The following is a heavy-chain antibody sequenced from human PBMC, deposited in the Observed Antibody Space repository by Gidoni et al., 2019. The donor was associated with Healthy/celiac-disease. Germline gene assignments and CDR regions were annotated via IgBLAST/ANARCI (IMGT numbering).Heavy chain of an antibody. CDR3: AHRSVAVNWFDP. Sequence: QITLKESGPTLVTPTQTLTLTCTFSGFSLSTSGVGVGWIRQPPGKALEWVALMYWDDDKRYSPSLKSRLNITKDNSKNQVVLTMTNMDPVDTATYYWAHRSVAVNWFDPWGQGTLVTVSS. D-gene: IGHD6-19*01. CDR2: MYWDDDK. J-gene: IGHJ5*02. V-gene: IGHV2-5*02. CDR1: GFSLSTSGVG.